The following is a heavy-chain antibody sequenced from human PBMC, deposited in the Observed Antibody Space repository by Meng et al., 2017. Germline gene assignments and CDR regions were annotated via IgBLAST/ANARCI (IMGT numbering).Heavy chain of an antibody. V-gene: IGHV1-18*01. Sequence: ASVKVSCKTSGYSFRSYGISWVRQAPGQGLEWVGWISGHNGDTDYAQKFQGRVTMTTDTSTTTAYMELRSLRPDDTAAYYCARFIPAAMYDMDVWGQGTTVTVSS. CDR2: ISGHNGDT. CDR3: ARFIPAAMYDMDV. CDR1: GYSFRSYG. D-gene: IGHD2-2*01. J-gene: IGHJ6*02.